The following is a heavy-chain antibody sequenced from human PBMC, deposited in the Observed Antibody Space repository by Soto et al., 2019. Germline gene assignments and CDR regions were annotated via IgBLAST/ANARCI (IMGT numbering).Heavy chain of an antibody. J-gene: IGHJ4*02. V-gene: IGHV3-48*04. CDR3: ARESEDRTSNFDY. CDR1: GVTFLRYS. Sequence: AGSLRIASAASGVTFLRYSMNGVRKAPGEGRERVSYVSSSSSAIYYADSMKGRFTVSRDNAKNSVYLDMNSLSAEDTAVYYCARESEDRTSNFDYWGQGTLVAVFS. CDR2: VSSSSSAI.